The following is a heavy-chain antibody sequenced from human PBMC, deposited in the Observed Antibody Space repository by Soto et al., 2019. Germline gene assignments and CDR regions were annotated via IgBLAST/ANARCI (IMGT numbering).Heavy chain of an antibody. Sequence: PSETLSLTCTVSGDSISSYSWSWIRQPPGKGLEWIGNIHYNGNTKYSPSLKSRFTMSVDTSKNHFSLKLISVTTADTAVYYCAKEIWYSSGWYYFDYWGQGALVTVSS. CDR2: IHYNGNT. CDR3: AKEIWYSSGWYYFDY. J-gene: IGHJ4*02. V-gene: IGHV4-59*01. D-gene: IGHD6-19*01. CDR1: GDSISSYS.